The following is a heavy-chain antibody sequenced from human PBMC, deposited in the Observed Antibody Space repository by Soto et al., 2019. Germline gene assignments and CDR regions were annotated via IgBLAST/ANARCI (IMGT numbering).Heavy chain of an antibody. CDR3: ARVNAYSPTWFAP. D-gene: IGHD4-4*01. V-gene: IGHV4-4*02. CDR2: IYHSGST. J-gene: IGHJ5*02. CDR1: GGSISSSNW. Sequence: QVQLQESGPGLVKPSGTLSLTCAVSGGSISSSNWWSWVRQPPGKGLEWIGEIYHSGSTNYNPSLKRRATISVDKPKNNFSLKLSSVTAADTPVFYWARVNAYSPTWFAPGGQGTLVTVSS.